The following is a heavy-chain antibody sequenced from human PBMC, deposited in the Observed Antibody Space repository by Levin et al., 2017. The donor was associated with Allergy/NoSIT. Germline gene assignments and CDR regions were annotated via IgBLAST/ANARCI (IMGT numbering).Heavy chain of an antibody. V-gene: IGHV1-18*01. CDR1: GYTFTTYG. CDR2: ISAYNGDT. Sequence: ASVKVSCKASGYTFTTYGISWVRQAPGQGLEYMGWISAYNGDTNYVQMLQGRVTLTTDTSTSTAYMELRSLRSDDTAVYYCGRKGTGQAFDIWGQGTMVIVSS. J-gene: IGHJ3*02. D-gene: IGHD3/OR15-3a*01. CDR3: GRKGTGQAFDI.